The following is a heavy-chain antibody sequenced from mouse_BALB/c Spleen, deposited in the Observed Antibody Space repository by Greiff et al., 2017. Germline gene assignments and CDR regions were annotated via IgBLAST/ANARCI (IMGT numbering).Heavy chain of an antibody. CDR2: ISSGGGST. CDR3: ARHWGNYFFDY. D-gene: IGHD2-1*01. Sequence: EVQGVESGGGLVKPGGSLKLSCAASGFAFSSYDMSWVRQTPEKRLEWVAYISSGGGSTYYPDTVKGRFTISRDNAKNTLYLQMSSLKSEDTAMYYCARHWGNYFFDYWGQGTTLTVSS. J-gene: IGHJ2*01. V-gene: IGHV5-12-1*01. CDR1: GFAFSSYD.